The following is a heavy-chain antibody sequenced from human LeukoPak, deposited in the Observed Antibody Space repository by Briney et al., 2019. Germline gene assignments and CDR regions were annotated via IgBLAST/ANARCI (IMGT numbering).Heavy chain of an antibody. D-gene: IGHD2-15*01. CDR3: ARSHCIGDSCNSNPTHFDY. Sequence: SETLSLTCAVSGYSISSDYYWGWIRQPPGKGLEWIGSIYHSGSTYYNPSLKSRVAISVDTSKNQFSLKLSSVTAADTAVYYCARSHCIGDSCNSNPTHFDYWGQGTLVTVSS. V-gene: IGHV4-38-2*01. CDR1: GYSISSDYY. CDR2: IYHSGST. J-gene: IGHJ4*02.